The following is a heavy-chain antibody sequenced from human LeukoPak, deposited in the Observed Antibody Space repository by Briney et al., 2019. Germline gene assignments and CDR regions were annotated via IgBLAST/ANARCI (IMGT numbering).Heavy chain of an antibody. Sequence: SETLSLTCTVSGGSISSSSYYWGWIRQPPGKGLEWMGSIYYSGSTYYNPSLKSRVTISVDTSKNQFSLKLSSVTAADTAVYYCARLRGYSYGYLWGQGTLVTVSS. CDR1: GGSISSSSYY. J-gene: IGHJ5*02. V-gene: IGHV4-39*01. CDR3: ARLRGYSYGYL. D-gene: IGHD5-18*01. CDR2: IYYSGST.